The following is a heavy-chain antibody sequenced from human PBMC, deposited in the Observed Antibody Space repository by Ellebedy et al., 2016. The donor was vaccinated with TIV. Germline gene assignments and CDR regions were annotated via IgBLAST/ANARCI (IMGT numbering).Heavy chain of an antibody. Sequence: ASVKVSXXASGYTFTSYDINWVRQATGQGLEWMGWMNPNSGNTGYAQKFQGRVTMTRNTSISTAYMELSSLRSEDTAVYYCARGRTPYCGGDCYCDYWGQGTLVTVSS. D-gene: IGHD2-21*01. J-gene: IGHJ4*02. CDR3: ARGRTPYCGGDCYCDY. CDR1: GYTFTSYD. CDR2: MNPNSGNT. V-gene: IGHV1-8*01.